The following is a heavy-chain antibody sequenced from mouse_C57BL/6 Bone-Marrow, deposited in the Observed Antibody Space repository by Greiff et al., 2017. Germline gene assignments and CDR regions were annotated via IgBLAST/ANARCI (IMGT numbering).Heavy chain of an antibody. J-gene: IGHJ1*03. Sequence: VHVKQSGAELVRPGASVKLSCTASGFNIKDDYMHWVKQGPEQGLEWIGWIDPENGDTEYASKFQGKATITADTSSNTAYLQLSSLTSEDTAGYYCTTYGSSLWYFDVWGTGTTVTVSS. V-gene: IGHV14-4*01. D-gene: IGHD1-1*01. CDR2: IDPENGDT. CDR3: TTYGSSLWYFDV. CDR1: GFNIKDDY.